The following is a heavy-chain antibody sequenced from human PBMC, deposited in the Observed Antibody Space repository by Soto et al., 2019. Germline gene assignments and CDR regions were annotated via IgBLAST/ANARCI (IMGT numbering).Heavy chain of an antibody. J-gene: IGHJ4*02. V-gene: IGHV3-30-3*01. D-gene: IGHD6-19*01. CDR1: GFAFSSNA. CDR2: VSNDGSNK. Sequence: QVQVVESGGGVVQPGRSLRLSCAASGFAFSSNAMQWVRQAPGKGLEWVGVVSNDGSNKYYADSVKGRFTISRDNSKNTVFLQMNSLRDEDTAVYYCAKAFLAGTGGDVWGQGTLVIVSS. CDR3: AKAFLAGTGGDV.